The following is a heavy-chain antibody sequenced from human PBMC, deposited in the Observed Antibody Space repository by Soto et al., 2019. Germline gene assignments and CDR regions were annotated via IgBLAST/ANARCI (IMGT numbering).Heavy chain of an antibody. D-gene: IGHD3-22*01. CDR2: LNYGGTT. V-gene: IGHV4-39*01. CDR1: GASMTSSIYY. Sequence: SETLSLTCSVSGASMTSSIYYWAWIRQAPGKGLEWIGSLNYGGTTYHSPSLEGRVTMSVDTSKKEFSLNVISVNAADTAIYYCVRQSYFDGAGYYLGWFEPWGQGTLVT. J-gene: IGHJ5*02. CDR3: VRQSYFDGAGYYLGWFEP.